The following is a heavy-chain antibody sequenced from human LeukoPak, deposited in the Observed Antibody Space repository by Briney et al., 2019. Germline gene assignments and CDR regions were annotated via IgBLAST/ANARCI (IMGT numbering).Heavy chain of an antibody. CDR1: GGSFSGYY. Sequence: PSETLSLTCAVYGGSFSGYYWSWIRQPPGKGLEWIGSIYYSGSTYYNPSLKSRVTISVDTSKNQFSLKLSSVTAADTAVYYCASGKRYYDILTGLRYYFDYWGQGTLVTVSS. J-gene: IGHJ4*02. D-gene: IGHD3-9*01. CDR2: IYYSGST. CDR3: ASGKRYYDILTGLRYYFDY. V-gene: IGHV4-34*01.